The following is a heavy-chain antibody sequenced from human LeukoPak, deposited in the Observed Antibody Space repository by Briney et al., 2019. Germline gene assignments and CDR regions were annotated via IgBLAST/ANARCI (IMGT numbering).Heavy chain of an antibody. CDR3: ARDLRDAAPPGLDY. D-gene: IGHD6-6*01. Sequence: GGSLRLSCAASGFTFSSYAMSWVRQAPGKGLEWVSAISGSGGSTYYADSVKGRFTISRDNAKNSLYLQMNSLRAEDTAVYYCARDLRDAAPPGLDYWGQGTLVTVSS. CDR2: ISGSGGST. CDR1: GFTFSSYA. V-gene: IGHV3-23*01. J-gene: IGHJ4*02.